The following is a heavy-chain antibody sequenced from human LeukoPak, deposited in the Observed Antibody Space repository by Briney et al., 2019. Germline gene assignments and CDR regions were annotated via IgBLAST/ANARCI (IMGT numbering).Heavy chain of an antibody. V-gene: IGHV3-48*03. Sequence: GGSLRLSCAASGFTFSSYEMHWVRQAPGKGLEWVSYISSSDSTIYYADSVKGRFTISRDNAKNSLYLQMNSLGAEDTAVYYCAKGPLPRIDYWGQGTLVTVSS. CDR2: ISSSDSTI. J-gene: IGHJ4*02. CDR1: GFTFSSYE. CDR3: AKGPLPRIDY.